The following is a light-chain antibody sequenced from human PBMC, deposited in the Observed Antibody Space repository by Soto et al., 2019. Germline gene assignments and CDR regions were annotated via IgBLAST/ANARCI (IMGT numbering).Light chain of an antibody. CDR2: RAS. J-gene: IGKJ1*01. V-gene: IGKV4-1*01. Sequence: DIVMTQSPDSLAVSLGERGTIDCKSSQSILYSPNNKISLAWYQQKPGQPPKLFIYRASRRESGVPDRFSGSGSGTDFTLTISSLQAEDVAVYYCQQYYRTPPTFGQGTKVEIK. CDR3: QQYYRTPPT. CDR1: QSILYSPNNKIS.